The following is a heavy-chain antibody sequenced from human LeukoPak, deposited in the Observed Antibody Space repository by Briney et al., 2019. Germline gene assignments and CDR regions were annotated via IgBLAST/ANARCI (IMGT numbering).Heavy chain of an antibody. CDR3: TRGIWSSHNKDYYFDY. V-gene: IGHV1-3*01. D-gene: IGHD2-2*01. Sequence: ASVKVSCKASRYTFTNYAMNWVRQAPGQRLEWMGWINAGNGNTKSSQRFQDRVTITRDTSASTAYMELNSLRSEDTAVYYCTRGIWSSHNKDYYFDYWGRGSLVTVSS. CDR2: INAGNGNT. J-gene: IGHJ4*02. CDR1: RYTFTNYA.